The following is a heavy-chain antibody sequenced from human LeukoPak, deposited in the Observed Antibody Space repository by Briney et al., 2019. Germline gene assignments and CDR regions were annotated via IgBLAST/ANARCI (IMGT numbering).Heavy chain of an antibody. V-gene: IGHV4-30-4*01. CDR3: ARSGDSLFGMDV. D-gene: IGHD4-17*01. CDR2: IYYSGST. Sequence: SQTLSLTCTVSGGSISSGDYYWIWLRQPPGKGLEWIGYIYYSGSTYYNPSLKSRVTISVDTSKNQFSLKLSSVTAADTAVYYCARSGDSLFGMDVWGQGTTVTVSS. CDR1: GGSISSGDYY. J-gene: IGHJ6*02.